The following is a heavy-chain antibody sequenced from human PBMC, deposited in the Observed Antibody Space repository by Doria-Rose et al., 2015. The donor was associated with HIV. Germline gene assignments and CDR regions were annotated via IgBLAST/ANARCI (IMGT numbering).Heavy chain of an antibody. CDR3: ARLKTAIDDYGDYTDKFYFDF. Sequence: WVRQMPGKGLECMGIIYPGDSATRYRPSFQGQVTMSVDKSNNTAYLQWSSLKASDSAMYYCARLKTAIDDYGDYTDKFYFDFWGQGTLVTVSS. V-gene: IGHV5-51*01. D-gene: IGHD4-17*01. J-gene: IGHJ4*02. CDR2: IYPGDSAT.